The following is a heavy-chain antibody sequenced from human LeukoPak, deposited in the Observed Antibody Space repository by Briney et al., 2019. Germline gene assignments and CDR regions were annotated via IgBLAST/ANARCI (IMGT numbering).Heavy chain of an antibody. CDR2: IKLDGTEK. J-gene: IGHJ4*02. CDR3: ASDRFYFGV. V-gene: IGHV3-7*05. Sequence: GGSLRLSCEASGFTFSSYWMHWVRQAPGKGLEWVANIKLDGTEKYYVDSVKGRFTISRDNAKNSLYLQMNSLRAEDTAVYYCASDRFYFGVWGQGTLVTVSS. D-gene: IGHD3-16*01. CDR1: GFTFSSYW.